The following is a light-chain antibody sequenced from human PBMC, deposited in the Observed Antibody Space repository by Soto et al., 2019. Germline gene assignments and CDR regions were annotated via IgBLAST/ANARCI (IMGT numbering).Light chain of an antibody. CDR1: QSVSNY. J-gene: IGKJ5*01. V-gene: IGKV3-11*01. CDR2: DAS. CDR3: QQRSNWPPLIT. Sequence: EIVLTQSPATLSLSPGDRATLSCRASQSVSNYLAWYKQKPGQAPRLLIYDASNRATGIPARFSGSGSGTDFTLTISSLEPEDFAVYYCQQRSNWPPLITFGQGTRLEIK.